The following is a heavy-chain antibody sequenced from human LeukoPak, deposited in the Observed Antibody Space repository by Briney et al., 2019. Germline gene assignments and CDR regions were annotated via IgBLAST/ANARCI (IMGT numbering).Heavy chain of an antibody. J-gene: IGHJ3*02. CDR3: AKAGTTGYGFDI. CDR2: ISWNSGSI. V-gene: IGHV3-9*03. Sequence: GRSLRLSCAASGFTFDDYAMHWVRQAPGKGLEWVSGISWNSGSIGYADSVKGRFTISRDNAKKSLYLEMNSLRAEDMALYYCAKAGTTGYGFDIWGQGTMVTVSS. D-gene: IGHD4-17*01. CDR1: GFTFDDYA.